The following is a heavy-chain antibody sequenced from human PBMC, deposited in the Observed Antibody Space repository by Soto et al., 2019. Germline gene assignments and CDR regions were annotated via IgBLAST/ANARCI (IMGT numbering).Heavy chain of an antibody. CDR3: AREGELYGMDV. CDR2: IIPIFGTA. J-gene: IGHJ6*02. D-gene: IGHD1-26*01. CDR1: GGTFSSYA. Sequence: GASVKVSCKTSGGTFSSYAISWVRQAPGQGLEWMGGIIPIFGTANYAQKFQGRDTITADKSTSTAYMELSSLRSEDTAVYYCAREGELYGMDVWGQGTTVTVSS. V-gene: IGHV1-69*06.